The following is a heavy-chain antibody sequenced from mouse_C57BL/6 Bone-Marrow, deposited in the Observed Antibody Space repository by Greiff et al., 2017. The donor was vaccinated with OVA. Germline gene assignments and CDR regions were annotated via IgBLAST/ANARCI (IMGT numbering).Heavy chain of an antibody. Sequence: QVQLQQPGADLVRPGTSVKLSCTASGYTFTSYWMHWVKQRPGQGLEWIGAIDPSDSYTNYNQKFKGKATLTVDTSTSTAYMQLSSLTSEDSAVYYCALLLRLYYWGQGTTLTVSS. CDR1: GYTFTSYW. CDR3: ALLLRLYY. J-gene: IGHJ2*01. CDR2: IDPSDSYT. D-gene: IGHD1-1*01. V-gene: IGHV1-59*01.